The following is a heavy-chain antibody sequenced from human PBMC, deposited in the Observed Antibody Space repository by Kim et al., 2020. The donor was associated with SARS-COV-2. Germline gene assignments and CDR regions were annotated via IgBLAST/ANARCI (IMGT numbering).Heavy chain of an antibody. V-gene: IGHV1-46*03. CDR1: GYTFNNYY. CDR2: LNPSDGST. Sequence: ASVKVSCKAFGYTFNNYYIHWVRQAPGQGLEWMGLLNPSDGSTIYAQILQGRITMTRDTSTRTVYMELGILRSEDTAVYYCANQLAGDFDYWGQGTLVTVSS. CDR3: ANQLAGDFDY. D-gene: IGHD6-6*01. J-gene: IGHJ4*02.